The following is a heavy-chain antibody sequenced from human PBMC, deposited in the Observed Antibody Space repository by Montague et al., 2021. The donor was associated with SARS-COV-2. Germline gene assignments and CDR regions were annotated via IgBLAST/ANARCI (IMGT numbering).Heavy chain of an antibody. J-gene: IGHJ4*02. CDR3: ARDVYYDILTGYYDY. CDR1: GFTFSSYS. CDR2: ISSSSSYI. Sequence: SLRLSCAASGFTFSSYSMNWVRQAPGKGLEWVSSISSSSSYIYYADSVKGRFTISRDNAKNSLYLQMNSLRAEDTAAYYCARDVYYDILTGYYDYWGQGTLVTVSS. D-gene: IGHD3-9*01. V-gene: IGHV3-21*01.